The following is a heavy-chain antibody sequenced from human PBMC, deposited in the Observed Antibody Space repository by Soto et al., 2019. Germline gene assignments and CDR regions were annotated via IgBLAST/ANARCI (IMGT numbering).Heavy chain of an antibody. D-gene: IGHD6-25*01. CDR2: ISGSGGST. CDR3: ETQDRLGAFEI. V-gene: IGHV3-23*01. J-gene: IGHJ3*02. CDR1: GFTFSSYA. Sequence: QPGWSLRLSCAASGFTFSSYAMSWVRQAPGKGLEWVSAISGSGGSTYYADSVKGRFTISRDKAKNSLYLKMNSLRAEDTAVYYCETQDRLGAFEICGQGTMVSVSS.